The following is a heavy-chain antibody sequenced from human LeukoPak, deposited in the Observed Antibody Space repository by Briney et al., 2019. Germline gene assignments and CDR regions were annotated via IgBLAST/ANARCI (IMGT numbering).Heavy chain of an antibody. CDR2: ISGSGGST. V-gene: IGHV3-23*01. CDR1: GFTFSSYA. Sequence: GGSLRLSCAASGFTFSSYAMSWVRQAPGKGLEWVSAISGSGGSTYYADSVKGRFTISRDNSKNTLYLQMNSLRAEDTAVYYCAKDGDYDFWSGDYYYYYYMDVWGKGTTVTVSS. D-gene: IGHD3-3*01. J-gene: IGHJ6*03. CDR3: AKDGDYDFWSGDYYYYYYMDV.